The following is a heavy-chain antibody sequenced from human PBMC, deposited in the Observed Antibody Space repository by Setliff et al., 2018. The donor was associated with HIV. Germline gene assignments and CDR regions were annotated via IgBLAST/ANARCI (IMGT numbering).Heavy chain of an antibody. Sequence: SETLSLTCAVSGYSISSGYYWGWIRQPPGKGLEWIGSIYHSGSTYYKPSLKSRVTISVDTSKNRFSLRLTSVTAADTAVYYSARTKADGYNGVFDSWGQGTLVTVSS. J-gene: IGHJ4*02. CDR2: IYHSGST. CDR3: ARTKADGYNGVFDS. CDR1: GYSISSGYY. D-gene: IGHD5-12*01. V-gene: IGHV4-38-2*01.